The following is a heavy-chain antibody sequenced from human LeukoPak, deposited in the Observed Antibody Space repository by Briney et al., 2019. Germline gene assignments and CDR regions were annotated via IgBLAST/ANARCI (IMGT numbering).Heavy chain of an antibody. J-gene: IGHJ4*02. V-gene: IGHV3-74*01. D-gene: IGHD3-16*01. CDR2: INSDGSST. Sequence: GGSLRLSCAASGFTFSSYWMYWVRQGPGKGLVWVSRINSDGSSTSHADSVKGRFTISRDNAKNTLYLQVNSLRAEDTAVYYCARALKGDFDYWGQGTLVTVSS. CDR3: ARALKGDFDY. CDR1: GFTFSSYW.